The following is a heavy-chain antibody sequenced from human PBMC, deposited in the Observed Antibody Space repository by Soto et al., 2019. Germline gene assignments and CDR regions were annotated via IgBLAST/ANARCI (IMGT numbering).Heavy chain of an antibody. V-gene: IGHV3-74*01. CDR1: GFTFSKYW. Sequence: EVQLVESGGGLVRPGKALRLSCAASGFTFSKYWIHWVRQAPGKGPVWVSYISSDGTTTDYADSVKGRFTISRDNAKNTLYLQMDSLRAEDTAVYYCAIQDCTNDVCLEAAVTVGGALEYWGQGAQVTVSS. J-gene: IGHJ4*02. CDR2: ISSDGTTT. CDR3: AIQDCTNDVCLEAAVTVGGALEY. D-gene: IGHD2-8*01.